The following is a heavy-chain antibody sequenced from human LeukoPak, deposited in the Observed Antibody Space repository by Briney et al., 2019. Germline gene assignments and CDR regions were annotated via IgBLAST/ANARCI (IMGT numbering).Heavy chain of an antibody. V-gene: IGHV3-30*18. CDR3: AKDYYGEDSTRTGMDV. D-gene: IGHD4-17*01. CDR1: GFTFRSKA. CDR2: ISDDGSRK. J-gene: IGHJ6*02. Sequence: GGSLRLSCEASGFTFRSKAMHWVRQAPGKGLEWVSMISDDGSRKHYGDSVKGRFTISRDNSKNTLFLQINSLRAEDTAMYYCAKDYYGEDSTRTGMDVWGQGTTVTVSS.